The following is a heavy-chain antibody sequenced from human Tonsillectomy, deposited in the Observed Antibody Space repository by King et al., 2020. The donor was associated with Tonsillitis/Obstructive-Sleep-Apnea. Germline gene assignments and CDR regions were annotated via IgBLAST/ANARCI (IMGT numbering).Heavy chain of an antibody. CDR3: ARPFTDYCSGTTCFLAALDY. Sequence: VQLVESGGGVVQPGRSLRLSCAASGFTFSSYAMHWVRQAPGKGLEWGAVISYDGNNNYYADSVKGRFTISRDNSKNTLYLQINSLRAEDTAVYYCARPFTDYCSGTTCFLAALDYWGQGTLVTVSS. D-gene: IGHD2-15*01. J-gene: IGHJ4*02. CDR2: ISYDGNNN. V-gene: IGHV3-30*01. CDR1: GFTFSSYA.